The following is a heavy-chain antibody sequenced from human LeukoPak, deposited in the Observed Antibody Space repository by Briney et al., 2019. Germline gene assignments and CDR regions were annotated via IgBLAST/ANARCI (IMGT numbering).Heavy chain of an antibody. Sequence: GGSLRLSCAASGFTFSSYSMNWVRQAPGKGLEWVSSISSSSSYIYYADSVKGRFTISRDNSKNTLYLQMNSLRAEDTAVYYCAKDLYDYVWGSPFDYWGQGTLVTVSS. V-gene: IGHV3-21*01. D-gene: IGHD3-16*01. J-gene: IGHJ4*02. CDR2: ISSSSSYI. CDR1: GFTFSSYS. CDR3: AKDLYDYVWGSPFDY.